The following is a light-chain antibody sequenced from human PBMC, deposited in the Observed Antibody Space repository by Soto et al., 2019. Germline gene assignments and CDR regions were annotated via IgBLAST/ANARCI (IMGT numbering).Light chain of an antibody. CDR3: QQTYSTLSIT. J-gene: IGKJ5*01. V-gene: IGKV1-39*01. CDR2: AAS. Sequence: DIQMTQSPSSLSASVGDRVTITCRASESIARHLNWYQQKPGKAPKLLIYAASSLQNGVPSRFRGGGSGTYFTLTINNLQPGDFAAYYCQQTYSTLSITFGQGTRLQIK. CDR1: ESIARH.